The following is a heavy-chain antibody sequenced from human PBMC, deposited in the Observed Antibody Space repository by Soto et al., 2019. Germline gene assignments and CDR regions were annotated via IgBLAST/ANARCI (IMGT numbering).Heavy chain of an antibody. V-gene: IGHV1-69*12. Sequence: QVQLVQSGAEVKKPGSSVKVSCKASGGTFSSYAISWVRQAPGQGLEWMGGIIPIFGTANYAQKFQGRVPITADDSTSTAYMELSSLRSEDTAVYYCASPPGGGRGGSCPYYYYGMAVWGQGTTVTVSS. CDR2: IIPIFGTA. CDR1: GGTFSSYA. J-gene: IGHJ6*02. D-gene: IGHD2-15*01. CDR3: ASPPGGGRGGSCPYYYYGMAV.